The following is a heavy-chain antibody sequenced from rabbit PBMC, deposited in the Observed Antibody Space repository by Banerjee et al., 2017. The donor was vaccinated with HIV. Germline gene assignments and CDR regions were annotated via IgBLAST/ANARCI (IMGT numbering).Heavy chain of an antibody. CDR2: IYAGYSGIT. D-gene: IGHD2-1*01. CDR1: GFSFSSSYW. J-gene: IGHJ4*01. V-gene: IGHV1S45*01. Sequence: QQQLEESGGGLVKPGASLTLTCTASGFSFSSSYWICWIRQAPGKGLEWIACIYAGYSGITYHATWAKGRFTISKTSSTTVTLQMTSLTAADTATYFCARGAGHADYGDASLWGPGTLVTVS. CDR3: ARGAGHADYGDASL.